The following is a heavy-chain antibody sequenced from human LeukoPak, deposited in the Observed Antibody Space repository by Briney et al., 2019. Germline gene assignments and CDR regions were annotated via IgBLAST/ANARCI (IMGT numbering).Heavy chain of an antibody. CDR1: GFTVSSNY. D-gene: IGHD3-22*01. CDR3: ARWYYYDSSGSLLGAFDV. CDR2: IYSGGST. V-gene: IGHV3-66*01. J-gene: IGHJ3*01. Sequence: GGSLRLSCAASGFTVSSNYMNWARQAPGKGLEWVSVIYSGGSTYYADSVKGRFTISRDNSKNTLYLQMNSLRAEDTAVYYCARWYYYDSSGSLLGAFDVWGQGTMVTASS.